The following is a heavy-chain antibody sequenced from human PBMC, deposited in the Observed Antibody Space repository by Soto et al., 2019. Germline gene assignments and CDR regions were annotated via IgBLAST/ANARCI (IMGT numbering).Heavy chain of an antibody. Sequence: QVQLVESRGGVVQPGRSLRLTCAASGFTFSTYGMHWVRQAPGKGLEWVAVISYDGSNKYYADSVKGRFTISRDNSKNTLYLQMNSLRAEDTAVYYCAQVIGTGTANFDYCGQGTLVTVSS. D-gene: IGHD1-20*01. CDR1: GFTFSTYG. CDR3: AQVIGTGTANFDY. J-gene: IGHJ4*02. CDR2: ISYDGSNK. V-gene: IGHV3-30*18.